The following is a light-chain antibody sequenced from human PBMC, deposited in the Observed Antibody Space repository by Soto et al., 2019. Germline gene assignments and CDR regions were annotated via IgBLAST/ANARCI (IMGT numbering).Light chain of an antibody. Sequence: SYELTQPPSVSVSPGQTASITCSGDKLGDNYAYWYQQMPGQSPVLVIYQDTKRPSGIPERFSGSNSGNTATLTISGTQAMDEADYYCQAWDSSTKVFGGGTKLTVL. CDR3: QAWDSSTKV. J-gene: IGLJ2*01. V-gene: IGLV3-1*01. CDR1: KLGDNY. CDR2: QDT.